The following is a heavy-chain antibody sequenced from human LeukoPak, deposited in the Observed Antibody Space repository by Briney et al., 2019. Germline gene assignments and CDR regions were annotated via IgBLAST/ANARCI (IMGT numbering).Heavy chain of an antibody. CDR1: GFTFSSYG. Sequence: AGGSLRLSCAASGFTFSSYGMHWVRQAPGKGLEWVAFIRYDGSNKCYADSVKGRFTISTDNSKNTLYLQMNSLRAEDTAVYYCAKDRLGMYSSGWYFDYWGQGTLVTVSS. D-gene: IGHD6-19*01. CDR3: AKDRLGMYSSGWYFDY. V-gene: IGHV3-30*02. CDR2: IRYDGSNK. J-gene: IGHJ4*02.